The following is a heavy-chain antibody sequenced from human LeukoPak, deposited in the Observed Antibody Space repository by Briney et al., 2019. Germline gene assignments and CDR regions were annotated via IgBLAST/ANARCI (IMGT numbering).Heavy chain of an antibody. V-gene: IGHV4-31*03. J-gene: IGHJ4*02. CDR2: IYYSGST. CDR3: ARDRAQDSSGWNYFDY. Sequence: SETLSLTCTVSGGSISSGGYYWSWIRQHPGKGLEWIGYIYYSGSTYYNPSLKSRVTISVDTSKNQFSLKLSSVTAADTAVYYCARDRAQDSSGWNYFDYWGQGTLVTVSS. D-gene: IGHD6-19*01. CDR1: GGSISSGGYY.